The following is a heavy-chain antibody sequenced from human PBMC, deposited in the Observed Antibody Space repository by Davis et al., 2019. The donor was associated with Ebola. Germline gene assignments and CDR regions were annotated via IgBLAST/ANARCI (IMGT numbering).Heavy chain of an antibody. V-gene: IGHV1-58*01. CDR1: GFTFTSSA. CDR2: IVVGSGNT. J-gene: IGHJ6*02. D-gene: IGHD2-2*01. Sequence: SVKVSCKASGFTFTSSAVQWVRQARGQRLEWIGWIVVGSGNTNYAQNFQERVTITRDMSTSTAYMELSSLRSEDTAVYYCAADRDIVVVPAAPTRYYYYYGMDVWGQGTTVTVSS. CDR3: AADRDIVVVPAAPTRYYYYYGMDV.